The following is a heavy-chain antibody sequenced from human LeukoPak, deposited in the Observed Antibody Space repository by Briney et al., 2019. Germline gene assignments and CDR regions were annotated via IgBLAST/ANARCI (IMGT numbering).Heavy chain of an antibody. Sequence: SETLSLTCTVSGGSISSYYWSCIRQPPGKGLEWIGYIYYSGSTNYNPSLKSRVTISVDTSKNQFSLKLSSVTAADTAVYYCARGRYSSNYWGQGTLVTVSS. J-gene: IGHJ4*02. CDR1: GGSISSYY. CDR3: ARGRYSSNY. CDR2: IYYSGST. V-gene: IGHV4-59*01. D-gene: IGHD6-19*01.